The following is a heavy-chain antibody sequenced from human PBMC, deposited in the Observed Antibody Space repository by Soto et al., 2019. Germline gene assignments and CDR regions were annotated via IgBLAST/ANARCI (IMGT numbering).Heavy chain of an antibody. CDR3: ARLRHPLGWFDP. Sequence: PSETLSLTCTVSGGSISSYYWSWIRQPPGKGLEWIGYIYYSGSTNYNPSLKSRVTISVDTSKNQFSLKLSSVTAADTAVYYCARLRHPLGWFDPWGQGTLVTVSS. J-gene: IGHJ5*02. V-gene: IGHV4-59*08. CDR2: IYYSGST. CDR1: GGSISSYY. D-gene: IGHD3-16*01.